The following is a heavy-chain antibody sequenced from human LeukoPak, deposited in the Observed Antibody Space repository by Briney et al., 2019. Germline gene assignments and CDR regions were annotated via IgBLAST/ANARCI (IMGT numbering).Heavy chain of an antibody. V-gene: IGHV4-39*01. CDR3: ARLMVRGELVDY. J-gene: IGHJ4*02. CDR2: IYYSGST. CDR1: GGSISSSSYY. D-gene: IGHD3-10*01. Sequence: SETLSLTCTVSGGSISSSSYYWGWIRQPPGKGLEWIGSIYYSGSTYYNPSLKSRVTMSVDTSKNQFSLKLSSVTAADTAVYYCARLMVRGELVDYWGQGTLVTVSS.